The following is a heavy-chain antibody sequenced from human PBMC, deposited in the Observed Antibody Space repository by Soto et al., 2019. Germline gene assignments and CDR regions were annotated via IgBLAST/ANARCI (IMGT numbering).Heavy chain of an antibody. V-gene: IGHV1-2*02. Sequence: ASVKVSCKASGYTFTGYYMHWVRQAPGQGLEWMGWINPNSGGTNYAQKFQGRVTMTRDTSISTAYMELSRLRSDDTAVYYCARGVVVVAALYNWFDTWGQGTLVTVSS. CDR1: GYTFTGYY. CDR3: ARGVVVVAALYNWFDT. CDR2: INPNSGGT. J-gene: IGHJ5*02. D-gene: IGHD2-15*01.